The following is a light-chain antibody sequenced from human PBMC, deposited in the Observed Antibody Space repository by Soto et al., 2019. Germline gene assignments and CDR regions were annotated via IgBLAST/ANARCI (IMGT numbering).Light chain of an antibody. V-gene: IGLV1-40*01. J-gene: IGLJ1*01. CDR3: QSYDSSLSAYV. CDR1: SSNIGAGFD. Sequence: QSVLTQPPSVSGAPGQRVTISCTGSSSNIGAGFDVHWYQQLPGTAPKLLVYGNSNRPSGVPDRFSGSKSGTSASLAVTGVQAEDEADYYCQSYDSSLSAYVFGTGTKVTVL. CDR2: GNS.